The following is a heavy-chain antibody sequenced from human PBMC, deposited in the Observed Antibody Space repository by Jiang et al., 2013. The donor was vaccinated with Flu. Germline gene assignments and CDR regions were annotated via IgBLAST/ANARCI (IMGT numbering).Heavy chain of an antibody. CDR3: ATHFGGSYRYGAFDI. CDR2: ISAYNGNT. Sequence: SGAEVKKPGASVKVSCKASGYTFTSYGISSGATGPWDKGLEWMGWISAYNGNTNYAQKLQGRVTMTTDTSTSTAYMELRSLRSDDTAVYYCATHFGGSYRYGAFDILGPRDNGHRLF. J-gene: IGHJ3*02. CDR1: GYTFTSYG. V-gene: IGHV1-18*01. D-gene: IGHD3-16*02.